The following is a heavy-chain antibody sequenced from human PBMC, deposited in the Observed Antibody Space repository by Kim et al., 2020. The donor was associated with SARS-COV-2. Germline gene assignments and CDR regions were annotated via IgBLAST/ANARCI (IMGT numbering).Heavy chain of an antibody. J-gene: IGHJ4*02. V-gene: IGHV3-74*01. CDR1: GFTFSSYG. D-gene: IGHD2-21*02. CDR3: ARAVGDSSPSIDY. CDR2: LNYGASAK. Sequence: GGSLRLSCVGSGFTFSSYGMHWVRQAPRKGLVWVSGLNYGASAKYYADFVKGRFTISRDNARNTLYLQMNNLRVDDTAMYYCARAVGDSSPSIDYWGQGTLVAVSS.